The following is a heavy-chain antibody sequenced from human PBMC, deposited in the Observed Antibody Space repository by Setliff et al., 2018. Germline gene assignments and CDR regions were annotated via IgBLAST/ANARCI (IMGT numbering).Heavy chain of an antibody. D-gene: IGHD6-19*01. J-gene: IGHJ4*02. CDR2: IFPGDSDT. CDR1: GYSFTTYW. Sequence: HGESLKISCKASGYSFTTYWIGWVRQMPGKGLEWMGIIFPGDSDTRYSPSFQGQVTISADKSISTAYLQWRSLKASDTAMYYCARKQWLDPGFEYWGQGTLVTVSS. V-gene: IGHV5-51*01. CDR3: ARKQWLDPGFEY.